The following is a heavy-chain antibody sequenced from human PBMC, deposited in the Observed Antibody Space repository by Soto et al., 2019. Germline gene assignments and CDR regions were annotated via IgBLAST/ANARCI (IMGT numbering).Heavy chain of an antibody. CDR2: INPSDGST. Sequence: QVQLVQSGAEVKKPGASVKISCKTSGYTFAMHYIHWVRQVPGQGLEWRGMINPSDGSTSYVQKFQGRVTMTRDTSATTVFLNMSRLTSHDTAVFYCAREDGGGGRRHDFWGQGTLVTVPS. J-gene: IGHJ4*02. CDR3: AREDGGGGRRHDF. D-gene: IGHD2-15*01. CDR1: GYTFAMHY. V-gene: IGHV1-46*01.